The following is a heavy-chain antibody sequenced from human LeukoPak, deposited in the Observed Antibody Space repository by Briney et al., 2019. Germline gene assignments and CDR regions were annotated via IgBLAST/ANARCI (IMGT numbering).Heavy chain of an antibody. CDR2: IDWDDDK. CDR3: ARIAAAGNFDY. CDR1: GFSLSTSGMR. Sequence: SGPALVKPTQTLTLTCTFSGFSLSTSGMRVSWIRQPPGKALEWLARIDWDDDKFYSTSLKTRLTNSKDTSKNQVVLTMTNMDPVDTATYYCARIAAAGNFDYWGQGTLVTVSS. V-gene: IGHV2-70*04. D-gene: IGHD6-13*01. J-gene: IGHJ4*02.